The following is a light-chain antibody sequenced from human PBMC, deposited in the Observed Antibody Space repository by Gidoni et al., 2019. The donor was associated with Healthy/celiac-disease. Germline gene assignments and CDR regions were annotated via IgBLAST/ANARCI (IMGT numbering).Light chain of an antibody. J-gene: IGKJ1*01. CDR3: QQNNNWPKT. CDR1: PSVSSN. CDR2: GAS. Sequence: IVITHSPATLSVSPVERATLSCTASPSVSSNLAWYQQTPGPPPRLIIYGASTRAPGTPARFSGSGSGKEFTLTISSLQSEDFAVYYWQQNNNWPKTFGQGTKVEIK. V-gene: IGKV3-15*01.